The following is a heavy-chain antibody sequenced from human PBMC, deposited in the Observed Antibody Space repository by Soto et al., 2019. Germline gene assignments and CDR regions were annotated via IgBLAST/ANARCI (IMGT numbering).Heavy chain of an antibody. CDR1: GYKFATYW. V-gene: IGHV5-51*01. D-gene: IGHD2-15*01. CDR2: IYPGKSKT. Sequence: GESLKISCKGSGYKFATYWIALGRQMPGRGLEWMGIIYPGKSKTIYSPSFQGLVTISADTSLNTAYLQWDSLRASDTAMYYCARGGGYCSGGSCSPPGGYYYYGMDVWGQGTTVTVSS. CDR3: ARGGGYCSGGSCSPPGGYYYYGMDV. J-gene: IGHJ6*02.